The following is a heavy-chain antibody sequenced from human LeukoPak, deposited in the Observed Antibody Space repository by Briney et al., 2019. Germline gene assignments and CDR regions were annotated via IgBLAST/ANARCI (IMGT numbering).Heavy chain of an antibody. Sequence: GGSLRLSCTASGFTFSIDGMHWVRQAPGKGLEWLTFIRHDGSATHYEDSVKRRFTSSRDNSKSNVYLEVKSLRPEDKAVYYCARLMVGQAGVGATHLDYWGQGTLLRVSS. CDR3: ARLMVGQAGVGATHLDY. D-gene: IGHD1-26*01. CDR1: GFTFSIDG. V-gene: IGHV3-30*02. J-gene: IGHJ4*02. CDR2: IRHDGSAT.